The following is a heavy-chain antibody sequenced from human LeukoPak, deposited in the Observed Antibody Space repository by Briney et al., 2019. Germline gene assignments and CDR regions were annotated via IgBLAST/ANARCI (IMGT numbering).Heavy chain of an antibody. Sequence: SETLSLTCTVSGVSLSSYYWSWIRQPPGKGLEWIGYIYYSGSTNYNPSLKSRVTISVDTSKNQFSLKLSSVTAADTAVYYCARDMNLGGFDYWGQGTLVTVSS. CDR3: ARDMNLGGFDY. V-gene: IGHV4-59*01. J-gene: IGHJ4*02. CDR1: GVSLSSYY. D-gene: IGHD2-15*01. CDR2: IYYSGST.